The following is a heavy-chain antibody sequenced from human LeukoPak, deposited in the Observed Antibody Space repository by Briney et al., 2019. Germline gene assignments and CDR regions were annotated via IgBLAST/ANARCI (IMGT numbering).Heavy chain of an antibody. V-gene: IGHV4-59*08. CDR2: IYYSGST. Sequence: KPSETLSLTCTVSGGSTSSYYWSWIRQPPGKGLEWIGYIYYSGSTNYNPSLKSRVTISVDTSKNQFSLKLSSVTAADTAVYYRARSAGITGTRAWFDPWGQGTLVTVSS. CDR1: GGSTSSYY. CDR3: ARSAGITGTRAWFDP. D-gene: IGHD1-20*01. J-gene: IGHJ5*02.